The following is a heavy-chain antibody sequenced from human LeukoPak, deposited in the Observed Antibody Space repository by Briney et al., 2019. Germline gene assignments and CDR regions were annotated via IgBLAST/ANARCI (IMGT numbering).Heavy chain of an antibody. Sequence: ASVKVSCKSSGYTFTDYYMNWVRQAPGQGLQWMGWINPNNGNKNYAQNFQGRVTMTRATSISTAYMELSRLRSDDTAVYYCARVSGYHWESFYDYWGQGTLVTASS. D-gene: IGHD5-12*01. CDR2: INPNNGNK. J-gene: IGHJ4*02. CDR3: ARVSGYHWESFYDY. CDR1: GYTFTDYY. V-gene: IGHV1-2*02.